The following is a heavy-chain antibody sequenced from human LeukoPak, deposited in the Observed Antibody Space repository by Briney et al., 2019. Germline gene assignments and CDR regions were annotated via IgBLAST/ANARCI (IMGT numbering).Heavy chain of an antibody. CDR2: IYHRGST. D-gene: IGHD2-15*01. CDR3: ARRGGNIDY. V-gene: IGHV4-38-2*01. CDR1: GYSISSGYY. J-gene: IGHJ4*02. Sequence: PSETLSLTCAVSGYSISSGYYWGCSRQPPGKGLEWIGSIYHRGSTYYNPSLKSRVTISVDTSKNQFSLKLSSVTAADTAVYYCARRGGNIDYWGQGTLVTVSS.